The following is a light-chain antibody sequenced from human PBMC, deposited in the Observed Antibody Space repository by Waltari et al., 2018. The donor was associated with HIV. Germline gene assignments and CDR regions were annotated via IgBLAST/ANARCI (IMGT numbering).Light chain of an antibody. CDR2: VNSDGSH. J-gene: IGLJ3*02. Sequence: QFVLTQSPSASASLGASVTLTCTVSSGDRNSAVAWHQQKPEMGPRYLIKVNSDGSHIKGDGIPDRFSGSSSGTERYITISGLQSDDEADYYCQSWGSGIQVFGGGTRLTVL. CDR3: QSWGSGIQV. CDR1: SGDRNSA. V-gene: IGLV4-69*01.